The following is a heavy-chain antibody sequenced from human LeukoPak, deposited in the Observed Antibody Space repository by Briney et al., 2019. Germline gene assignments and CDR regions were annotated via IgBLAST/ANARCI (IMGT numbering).Heavy chain of an antibody. CDR3: ATWGGGGNPFDY. V-gene: IGHV4-59*01. Sequence: PSETLSLTCTVSGGSISSYYWSWIRQPPGKGLEWIGYMYYSGITNHNPSLKSRVTIAVDTSKNQFSLKLSSVTAADTAVYYCATWGGGGNPFDYGARGSRVTVSS. CDR2: MYYSGIT. CDR1: GGSISSYY. D-gene: IGHD3-16*01. J-gene: IGHJ4*02.